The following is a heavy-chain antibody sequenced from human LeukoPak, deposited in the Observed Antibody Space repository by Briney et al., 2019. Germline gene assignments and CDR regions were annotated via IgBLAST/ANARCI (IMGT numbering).Heavy chain of an antibody. CDR2: INPSGGST. V-gene: IGHV1-46*01. J-gene: IGHJ4*02. Sequence: VASVKVSCKASGYTFTSYYMHWGRQAPGPGLEWMGIINPSGGSTSYAQKFQGRVTMTRDTSTSTVYMELSSLRSEDTAVYYCARGEIQLWSFDYWGQGTLVTVSS. CDR3: ARGEIQLWSFDY. D-gene: IGHD5-18*01. CDR1: GYTFTSYY.